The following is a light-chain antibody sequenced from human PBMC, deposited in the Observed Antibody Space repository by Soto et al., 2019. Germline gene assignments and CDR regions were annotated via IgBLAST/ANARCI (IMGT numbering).Light chain of an antibody. V-gene: IGKV3-11*01. CDR2: DAS. CDR1: QSINSA. CDR3: QQRSVWVT. J-gene: IGKJ5*01. Sequence: EIVLTQSPATLSLSPGERATLSCRTSQSINSALAWYQQKPRQAPSFLIYDASNRANGIPARFSGSGSGTDFTLTISIAEPDDSAVYYCQQRSVWVTFGQGTRLEI.